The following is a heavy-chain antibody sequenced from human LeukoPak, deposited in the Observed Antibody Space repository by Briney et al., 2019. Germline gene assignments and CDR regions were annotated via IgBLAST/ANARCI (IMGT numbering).Heavy chain of an antibody. CDR2: IYYSGST. D-gene: IGHD3-3*01. CDR1: GGSISSGDYY. V-gene: IGHV4-39*01. CDR3: ARGGITIFGVVDAFDI. J-gene: IGHJ3*02. Sequence: SQTLSLTCTVSGGSISSGDYYWSWIRQPPGKGLEWIGSIYYSGSTYYNPSLKSRVTISVDTSKNQFSLKLSSVTAADTAVYSCARGGITIFGVVDAFDIWGQGTMVTVSS.